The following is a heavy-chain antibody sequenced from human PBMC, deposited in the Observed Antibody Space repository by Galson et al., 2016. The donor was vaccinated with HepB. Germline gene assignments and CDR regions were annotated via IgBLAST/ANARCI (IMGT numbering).Heavy chain of an antibody. CDR3: ARTSGWHWFDP. CDR1: GGSFSGYA. CDR2: INDRGSS. J-gene: IGHJ5*02. Sequence: SETLSLSCDVYGGSFSGYAWNWIRQPPGKGLEWIGEINDRGSSNYNPSLKSRVTLSVDTSKNQVSLNLRSVTAADTAVYYCARTSGWHWFDPWGQGTLVTVSS. D-gene: IGHD6-19*01. V-gene: IGHV4-34*01.